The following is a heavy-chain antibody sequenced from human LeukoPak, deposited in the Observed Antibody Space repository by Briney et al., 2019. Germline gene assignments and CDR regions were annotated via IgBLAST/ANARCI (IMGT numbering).Heavy chain of an antibody. CDR2: INHSGST. V-gene: IGHV4-39*07. CDR3: ARTRITMVRGVRHFDY. J-gene: IGHJ4*02. Sequence: SETLSLTCTVSGGSISETIYNWAWIRQPPGKGLEWIGEINHSGSTNYNPSLKSRVTISVDTSKNQFSLKLSSVTAADTAVYYCARTRITMVRGVRHFDYWGQGTLVTVSS. CDR1: GGSISETIYN. D-gene: IGHD3-10*01.